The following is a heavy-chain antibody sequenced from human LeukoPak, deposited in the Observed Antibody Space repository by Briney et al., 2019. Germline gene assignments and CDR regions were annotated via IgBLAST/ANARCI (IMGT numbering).Heavy chain of an antibody. Sequence: GGSLRLSCAASGFTFSSYEMNWVRQAPGKGLEWVSYISSSGSTIYYADSVKGRFTISRDNSKSTLFLQMNSLRAEDTAVYYCAKDPRVGSRVATPCHWGQGTLVTVSS. CDR3: AKDPRVGSRVATPCH. V-gene: IGHV3-48*03. J-gene: IGHJ4*02. D-gene: IGHD5-24*01. CDR1: GFTFSSYE. CDR2: ISSSGSTI.